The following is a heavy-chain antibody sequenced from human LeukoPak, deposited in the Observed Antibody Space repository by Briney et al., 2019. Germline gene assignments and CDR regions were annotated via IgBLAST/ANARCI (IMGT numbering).Heavy chain of an antibody. CDR2: ISWNSGSI. D-gene: IGHD5-24*01. J-gene: IGHJ4*02. V-gene: IGHV3-9*02. CDR3: AKGLGRLTLITTTDY. Sequence: GGSLRLSCAASGFTSDDYAMHWVRQAPGKGLEWVSGISWNSGSIGYADSVKGRFTISRDNAKNSLYLQMNSLRAEDTALYYCAKGLGRLTLITTTDYWGQGTLVTVSS. CDR1: GFTSDDYA.